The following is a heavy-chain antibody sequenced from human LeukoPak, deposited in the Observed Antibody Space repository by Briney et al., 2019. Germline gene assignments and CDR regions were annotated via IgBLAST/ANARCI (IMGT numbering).Heavy chain of an antibody. V-gene: IGHV3-30*18. CDR3: AKEARGQGGYTDY. D-gene: IGHD6-13*01. Sequence: GRSLRLSCAASGLTFSSYGMHWVRQAPGKGLDWVAVISYDGSNKYYADSVKGRFTISRDNSKNTLYLQMNSLRAEDTAVYYCAKEARGQGGYTDYWGQGTLVTVSS. CDR2: ISYDGSNK. CDR1: GLTFSSYG. J-gene: IGHJ4*02.